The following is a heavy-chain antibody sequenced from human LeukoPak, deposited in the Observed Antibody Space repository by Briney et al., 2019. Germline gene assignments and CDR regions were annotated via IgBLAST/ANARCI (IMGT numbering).Heavy chain of an antibody. CDR2: FDPEDGET. Sequence: ASVKVSCKVSGYTLTELSMHWVRQAPGKGLEWMGGFDPEDGETIYAQKFQGRVTMTEDTSTDTAYMELSSLRSEDTAVYYCAANLYSSGWPENDYWGQGTLVTVSS. D-gene: IGHD6-19*01. CDR1: GYTLTELS. J-gene: IGHJ4*02. CDR3: AANLYSSGWPENDY. V-gene: IGHV1-24*01.